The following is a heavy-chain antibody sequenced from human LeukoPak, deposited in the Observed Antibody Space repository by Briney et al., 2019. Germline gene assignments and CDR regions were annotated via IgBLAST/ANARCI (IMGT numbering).Heavy chain of an antibody. CDR1: GFTFDDYA. J-gene: IGHJ5*02. CDR3: ASLGPSGYYYP. CDR2: ISWNSETI. D-gene: IGHD3-3*01. V-gene: IGHV3-9*01. Sequence: PGGSLRLSCAVSGFTFDDYAMHWVRQVPGKGLEWVSGISWNSETIGYADSVKGRFTISRDNAKNSLYLQMNSLRAEDTAVYYCASLGPSGYYYPWGQGTLVTVSS.